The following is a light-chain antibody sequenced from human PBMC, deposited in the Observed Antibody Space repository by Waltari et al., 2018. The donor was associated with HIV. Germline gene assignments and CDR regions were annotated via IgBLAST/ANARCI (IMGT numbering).Light chain of an antibody. CDR1: SSDVARYNL. Sequence: QSALTQPASVSGSPGQSLTISCTGTSSDVARYNLVSWYQHHPGKAPKVMIYAVTKRPSGVSDRFSGSKSGNTASLTISGLQAEDEADYYCCSYAGTSTYVFGTGTKDTVL. CDR3: CSYAGTSTYV. CDR2: AVT. J-gene: IGLJ1*01. V-gene: IGLV2-23*02.